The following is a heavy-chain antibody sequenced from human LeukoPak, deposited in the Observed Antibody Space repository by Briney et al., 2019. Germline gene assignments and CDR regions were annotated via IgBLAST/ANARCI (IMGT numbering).Heavy chain of an antibody. CDR1: GGSISTYY. D-gene: IGHD4/OR15-4a*01. CDR2: IHYSGST. J-gene: IGHJ2*01. Sequence: PSETLSLTCTVSGGSISTYYWSWIRQPPGKGLEWIAYIHYSGSTSYNPSLRSRVTISVDTSKNQFSLKLSSVTAADTAVYYCARGLTSSDWYFDLWGRGTLVTVSS. CDR3: ARGLTSSDWYFDL. V-gene: IGHV4-59*01.